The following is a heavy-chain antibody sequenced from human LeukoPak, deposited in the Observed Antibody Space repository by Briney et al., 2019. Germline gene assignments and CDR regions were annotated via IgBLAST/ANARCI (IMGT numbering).Heavy chain of an antibody. Sequence: GGSLRLSCAASGFIFNNYWMPWVRHVPGKGLEWLSRVDGDGTGTSYADSVKGRFTISRDNAKNTLNLQMNSLRVEDTAVYYCARVEELYYYYGMDVWGQGTTVTVSS. CDR2: VDGDGTGT. D-gene: IGHD3-10*01. J-gene: IGHJ6*02. CDR3: ARVEELYYYYGMDV. V-gene: IGHV3-74*01. CDR1: GFIFNNYW.